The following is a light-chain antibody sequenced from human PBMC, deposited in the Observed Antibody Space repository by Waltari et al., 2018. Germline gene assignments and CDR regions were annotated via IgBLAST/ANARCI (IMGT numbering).Light chain of an antibody. Sequence: QSALTQPASVSGSPGQSLTIPCTGTSSDVGGYNYVSWHQQHPGKAPKLMIYESSTRPSGVSNRFSGSKSGNTASLTISGLQAEDEADYYCSSYTSSSTPVVFGGGTKLTVL. J-gene: IGLJ2*01. CDR1: SSDVGGYNY. V-gene: IGLV2-14*01. CDR3: SSYTSSSTPVV. CDR2: ESS.